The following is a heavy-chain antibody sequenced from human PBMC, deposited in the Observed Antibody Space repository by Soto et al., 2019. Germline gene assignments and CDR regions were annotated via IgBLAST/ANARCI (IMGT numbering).Heavy chain of an antibody. CDR1: GCTFTSYG. V-gene: IGHV1-18*01. J-gene: IGHJ5*02. CDR3: ARDRGIAAAGTKGNWFDP. Sequence: VASVKVSCKASGCTFTSYGISWVRQAPGQGLEWMGWISAYNGNTNYAQKLQGRVTMTTDTSTSTAYMELRSLRSDDTAVYYCARDRGIAAAGTKGNWFDPWGQGTLVTVSS. CDR2: ISAYNGNT. D-gene: IGHD6-13*01.